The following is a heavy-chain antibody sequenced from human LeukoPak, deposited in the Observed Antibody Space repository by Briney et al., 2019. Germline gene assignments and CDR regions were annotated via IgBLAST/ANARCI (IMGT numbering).Heavy chain of an antibody. CDR3: ARLARVVIENWFDP. D-gene: IGHD3-3*01. Sequence: SETLSPTCTVSGGSISSSSYYWGWIRQPPGKGLEWIGSIYYSGSTYYNPSLKSRVTISVDTSKNQFSLKLSSVTAADTAVYYCARLARVVIENWFDPWGQGTLVTVSS. CDR2: IYYSGST. V-gene: IGHV4-39*01. J-gene: IGHJ5*02. CDR1: GGSISSSSYY.